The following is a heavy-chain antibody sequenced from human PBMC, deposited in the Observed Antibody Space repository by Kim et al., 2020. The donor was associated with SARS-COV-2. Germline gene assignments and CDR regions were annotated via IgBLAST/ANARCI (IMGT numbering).Heavy chain of an antibody. CDR3: AKEGYYGSGSFPDY. J-gene: IGHJ4*02. V-gene: IGHV3-30*18. CDR1: GFTFSSYG. CDR2: ISHDGSNK. D-gene: IGHD3-10*01. Sequence: GGSLRLSCAASGFTFSSYGIHWVRQAPGKGLEWVAVISHDGSNKYYEDSVKGRFTISRDNSKNTVYLQMNSLRAEDTAVYYCAKEGYYGSGSFPDYWGQGTLVTVSS.